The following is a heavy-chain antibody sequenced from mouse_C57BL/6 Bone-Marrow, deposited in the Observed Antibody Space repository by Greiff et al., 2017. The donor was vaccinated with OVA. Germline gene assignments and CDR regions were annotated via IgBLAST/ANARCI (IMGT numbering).Heavy chain of an antibody. CDR3: ASQRAYWYFDV. J-gene: IGHJ1*03. V-gene: IGHV1-76*01. CDR2: IYPGSGNT. D-gene: IGHD3-3*01. Sequence: QVQLQQSGAELVRPGASVKLSCKASGYTFTDYYINWVKQRPGQGLEWIARIYPGSGNTYYNEKFKGKATLTAEKSSSTAYMQLSSLTSEDSAVYFCASQRAYWYFDVWGTGTTVTVSS. CDR1: GYTFTDYY.